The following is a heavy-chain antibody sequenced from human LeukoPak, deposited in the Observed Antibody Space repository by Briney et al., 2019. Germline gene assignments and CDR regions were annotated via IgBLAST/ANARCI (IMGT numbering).Heavy chain of an antibody. CDR2: IYSGVST. J-gene: IGHJ4*02. CDR1: GFTVRSNY. Sequence: GGSLRLSCATSGFTVRSNYMTWVRQAPGKGLEYVSVIYSGVSTFYSDSVKGRFTISRDNAKNTLYLQMNSLRAEDTAVYYCARASLAYFDYWGQGTLVTVSS. CDR3: ARASLAYFDY. V-gene: IGHV3-53*01.